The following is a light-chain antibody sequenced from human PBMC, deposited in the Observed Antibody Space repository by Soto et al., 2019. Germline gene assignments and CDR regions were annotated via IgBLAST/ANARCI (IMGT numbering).Light chain of an antibody. Sequence: QSALTQPASVSGSPGQSITISCTGTSSDVGGYNFVSWYQQHPGKVPKLMIFDVNRRPSGVSDRFSGSKSGNTASLTISGLQAEDEGDYYCCSYTSSSTHIFGSGTKVTVL. CDR3: CSYTSSSTHI. J-gene: IGLJ1*01. CDR2: DVN. V-gene: IGLV2-14*03. CDR1: SSDVGGYNF.